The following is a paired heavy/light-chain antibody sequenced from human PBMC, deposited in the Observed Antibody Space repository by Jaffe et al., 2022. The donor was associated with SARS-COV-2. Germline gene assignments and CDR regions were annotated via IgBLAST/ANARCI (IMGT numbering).Heavy chain of an antibody. Sequence: QVQLVQSGAEVKKPGASVKVSCKASGYTFTSYGISWVRQAPGQGLEWMGWISAYNGNTNYAQKLQGRVTMTTDTSTSTAYMELRSLRSDDTAVYYCARLPLYYYGSGSYLVGDYWGQGTLVTVSS. CDR1: GYTFTSYG. J-gene: IGHJ4*02. CDR2: ISAYNGNT. D-gene: IGHD3-10*01. V-gene: IGHV1-18*01. CDR3: ARLPLYYYGSGSYLVGDY.
Light chain of an antibody. CDR1: QSLLHSDGKTY. V-gene: IGKV2D-29*01. CDR2: EVS. J-gene: IGKJ3*01. CDR3: MQSIQLPPA. Sequence: DIVMTQTPLSLSVTPGQPASISCKSSQSLLHSDGKTYLYWYLQKPGQPPQLLIYEVSNRFSGVPDRFSGSGSGTDFTLKISRVEAEDVGVYYCMQSIQLPPAFGPGTKVDIK.